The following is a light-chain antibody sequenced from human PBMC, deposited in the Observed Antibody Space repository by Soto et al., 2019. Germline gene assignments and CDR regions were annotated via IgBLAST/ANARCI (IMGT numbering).Light chain of an antibody. Sequence: QSALTQPASVSGSPGQSITISCIGTSSDIGAHNYVSWYQQYPGKAPKLMIYDVSNRPSGVSYRFSGSKSGNTASLTISGLRAEDEADYYCNSYRANNTAVFGTGTKLTVL. V-gene: IGLV2-14*03. CDR2: DVS. J-gene: IGLJ1*01. CDR1: SSDIGAHNY. CDR3: NSYRANNTAV.